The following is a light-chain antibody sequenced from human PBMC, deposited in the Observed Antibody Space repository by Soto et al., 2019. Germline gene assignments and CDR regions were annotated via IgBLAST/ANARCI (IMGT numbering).Light chain of an antibody. Sequence: EMVLTESEASLALSAGERATLSCRVIQSVGSSLAWYQQKPGQAPRLLIYDASNRATGIPARFSGSGSGTDFTLTISSLAPEDFAVYYCKQRSNWPRGDTFGRGTQVDIK. CDR2: DAS. V-gene: IGKV3-11*01. CDR1: QSVGSS. CDR3: KQRSNWPRGDT. J-gene: IGKJ4*01.